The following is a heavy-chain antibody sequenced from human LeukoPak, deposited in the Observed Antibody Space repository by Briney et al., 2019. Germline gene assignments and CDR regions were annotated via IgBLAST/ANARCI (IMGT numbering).Heavy chain of an antibody. V-gene: IGHV1-69*06. CDR3: ARSQQLVRRYFDY. J-gene: IGHJ4*02. CDR2: IIPIFGTA. CDR1: GGTFSSYA. Sequence: SVKVSCKSSGGTFSSYAISWVRQAPGQGLEWMGGIIPIFGTANYAQKFQGRVTITADKSTSTAYMELSSLRSEDTAVYYCARSQQLVRRYFDYWGQGTLVTVSS. D-gene: IGHD6-13*01.